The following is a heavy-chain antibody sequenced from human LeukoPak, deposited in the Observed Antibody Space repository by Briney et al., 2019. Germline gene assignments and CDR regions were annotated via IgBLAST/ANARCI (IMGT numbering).Heavy chain of an antibody. J-gene: IGHJ4*02. CDR1: GGSIGIYY. CDR3: ARLGSGDGDYPFDY. Sequence: SETLSLTFTVSGGSIGIYYWSGIRQPPGKGLGGVGYIYYSGRTNYNPSLKSRVTISVDTSKNQFSLKLSSVTAADTAVYYCARLGSGDGDYPFDYWGQGTLVTVSS. V-gene: IGHV4-59*08. D-gene: IGHD4-17*01. CDR2: IYYSGRT.